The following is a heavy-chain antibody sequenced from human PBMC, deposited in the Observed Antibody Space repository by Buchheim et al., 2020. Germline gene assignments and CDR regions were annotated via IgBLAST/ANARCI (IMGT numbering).Heavy chain of an antibody. D-gene: IGHD2-15*01. CDR2: INHSGST. Sequence: QVQLQQWGAGLLKPSETLSLTCAVYGGSFSGYYWSWIRQPPGKGLEWIGEINHSGSTNYNPSPKSRVTISVDTSKNQVSLKLSSVTAADTAVYYCARNGLCSGGSCYSNWFDPWGQGTL. CDR3: ARNGLCSGGSCYSNWFDP. V-gene: IGHV4-34*01. CDR1: GGSFSGYY. J-gene: IGHJ5*02.